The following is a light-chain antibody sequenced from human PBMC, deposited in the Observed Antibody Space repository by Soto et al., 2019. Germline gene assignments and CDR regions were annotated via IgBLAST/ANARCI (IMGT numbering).Light chain of an antibody. Sequence: QSALTQPASVSGSPGQSITISCTGTSSDVGGYNYVSWYQQHPGKAPKLMIYEVTSRPSGVSNRFSGSKSGNTASLTISGLQAEDEADYYCSSYTSITTLVFGGGTKVTVL. CDR3: SSYTSITTLV. V-gene: IGLV2-14*01. J-gene: IGLJ3*02. CDR2: EVT. CDR1: SSDVGGYNY.